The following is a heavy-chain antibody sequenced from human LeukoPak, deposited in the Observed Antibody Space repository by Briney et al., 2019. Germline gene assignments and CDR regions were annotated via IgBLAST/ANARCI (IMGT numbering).Heavy chain of an antibody. D-gene: IGHD4-11*01. CDR2: ISSSGSTI. Sequence: PGGSLRLSCAASGFTYSDYYMSWIRQAPGKELEWVSYISSSGSTIYYADSVKGRFTVSRDNAKNSLYLQMNSLRAEDTAVYYCARDLGSNYGYFDYWGQGTLVTVSS. CDR1: GFTYSDYY. V-gene: IGHV3-11*01. J-gene: IGHJ4*02. CDR3: ARDLGSNYGYFDY.